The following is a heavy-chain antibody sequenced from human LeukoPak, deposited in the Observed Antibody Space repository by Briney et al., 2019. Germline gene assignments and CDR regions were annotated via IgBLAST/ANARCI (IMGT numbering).Heavy chain of an antibody. J-gene: IGHJ4*02. CDR2: INNDGSST. D-gene: IGHD1/OR15-1a*01. V-gene: IGHV3-74*03. CDR1: GFTFSSYW. Sequence: AGGSLRLSCAASGFTFSSYWMHWVRHAPGEGLVWVSRINNDGSSTKYADSVKGRFTISRDNAKNTLYLQMNSLRAEDTAVYYCARVDWNIDYWGQGTVVTVSS. CDR3: ARVDWNIDY.